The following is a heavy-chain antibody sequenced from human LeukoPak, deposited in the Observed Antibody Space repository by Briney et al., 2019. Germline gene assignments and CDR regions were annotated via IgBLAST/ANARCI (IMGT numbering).Heavy chain of an antibody. CDR3: ARDLTGVLMVYAKDALGY. J-gene: IGHJ4*02. CDR1: GFTFSSYA. V-gene: IGHV3-30-3*01. Sequence: PGGSLRLSCAASGFTFSSYAMHWVRQAPGKGLEWVAVISYDGSNKYYADSVKGRLTISRDNSKNTLYLQMNSLRAEDTAVYYCARDLTGVLMVYAKDALGYWGQGTLVTVSS. CDR2: ISYDGSNK. D-gene: IGHD2-8*01.